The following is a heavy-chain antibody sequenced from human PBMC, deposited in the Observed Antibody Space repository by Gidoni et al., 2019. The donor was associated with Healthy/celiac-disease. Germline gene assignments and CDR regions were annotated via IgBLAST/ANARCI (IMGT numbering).Heavy chain of an antibody. D-gene: IGHD2-2*01. J-gene: IGHJ4*02. CDR2: ISGSGGST. CDR1: GFTFSSYA. CDR3: AKDRDVVVPAALLLLDY. Sequence: EVQLLESGGGLVQPGGSLRLSCAASGFTFSSYAMSWVRQAPGQGLEWVSAISGSGGSTYYADSVKSRFTISRDNSKNTLYLQMNSLRAEDTAVYYWAKDRDVVVPAALLLLDYWGQGTLVTVSS. V-gene: IGHV3-23*01.